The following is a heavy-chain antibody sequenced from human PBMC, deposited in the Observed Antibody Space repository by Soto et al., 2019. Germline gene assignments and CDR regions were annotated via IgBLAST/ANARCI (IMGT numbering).Heavy chain of an antibody. V-gene: IGHV1-2*02. D-gene: IGHD1-26*01. CDR3: ATEMATIKGAFDK. J-gene: IGHJ4*02. Sequence: QAHLVPSGAEVKKPGASVKVSCKDSGYTFTGYTFHWVRQAPGQGLEWMAWINSSSSDSSFAPKIQGRVTVTMDAPSSTAYMELTRLRSDDTAVYYCATEMATIKGAFDKWGQGPPVAVSS. CDR2: INSSSSDS. CDR1: GYTFTGYT.